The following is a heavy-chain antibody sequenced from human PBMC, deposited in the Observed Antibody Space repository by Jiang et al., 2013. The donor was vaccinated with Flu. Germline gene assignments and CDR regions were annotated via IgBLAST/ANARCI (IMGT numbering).Heavy chain of an antibody. CDR1: GGSISNYY. CDR3: ARGWGYFDY. Sequence: KPSETLSLTCTVSGGSISNYYWSWIRQPPGKGLEWIGYIYYSGSTNYNPSLKSRVTISVDTSKNQFSLKLSSVTAADTAVYYCARGWGYFDYWGQGTLVTVSS. CDR2: IYYSGST. J-gene: IGHJ4*02. D-gene: IGHD3-16*01. V-gene: IGHV4-59*01.